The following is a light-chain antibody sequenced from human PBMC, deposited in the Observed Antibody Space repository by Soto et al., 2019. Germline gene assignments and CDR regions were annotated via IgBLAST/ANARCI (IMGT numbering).Light chain of an antibody. J-gene: IGKJ1*01. CDR2: EAS. Sequence: DIQMTQSPSTLSTSVGDRVTITCRASQSISSWLAWYQQKPGKAPKLLIYEASSLESRVPSRFSGSGSGTEFTLTISSLQPDDFATYYCQQYKTYSRTFGQGTKVDIK. V-gene: IGKV1-5*03. CDR1: QSISSW. CDR3: QQYKTYSRT.